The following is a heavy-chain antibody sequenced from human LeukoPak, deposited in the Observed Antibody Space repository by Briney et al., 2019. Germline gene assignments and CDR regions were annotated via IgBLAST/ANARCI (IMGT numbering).Heavy chain of an antibody. J-gene: IGHJ5*02. V-gene: IGHV1-69*13. Sequence: SVKVSCKASGGTFSSYAISWVRQAPGQGLEWMGGIIPIFGTANYAQKFQGRVTITADESTSTAYMELSSLRSEDTAVYYCARGRGIAAAGTRPKNWFDPWGQGTLVTVSS. D-gene: IGHD6-13*01. CDR1: GGTFSSYA. CDR2: IIPIFGTA. CDR3: ARGRGIAAAGTRPKNWFDP.